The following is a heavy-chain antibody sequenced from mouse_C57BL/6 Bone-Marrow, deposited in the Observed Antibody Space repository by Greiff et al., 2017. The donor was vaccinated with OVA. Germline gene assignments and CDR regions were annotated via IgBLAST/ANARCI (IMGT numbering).Heavy chain of an antibody. Sequence: EVQRVESGPGLVKPSQSLSLTCSVTGYSITSGYYWNWIRQFPGNKLEWMGYISYDGSNNYNPSLKNRISITRDTSKNQFFMKLNSVTTEDTATYYCARKLLYARDYWGQGTSVTVSS. CDR1: GYSITSGYY. CDR2: ISYDGSN. J-gene: IGHJ4*01. V-gene: IGHV3-6*01. CDR3: ARKLLYARDY. D-gene: IGHD1-1*01.